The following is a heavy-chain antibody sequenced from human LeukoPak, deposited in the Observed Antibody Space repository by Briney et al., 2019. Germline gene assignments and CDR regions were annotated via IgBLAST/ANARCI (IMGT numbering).Heavy chain of an antibody. CDR3: AKDLGGIAVAGTFY. D-gene: IGHD6-19*01. CDR1: GFTFSSYA. V-gene: IGHV3-23*01. Sequence: PGRSLRLSCAASGFTFSSYAMSWVRQAPGKGLEWVSAISGSGGSTYYADSVKGRFTISRDNSKNTLYLQMNSLRAEDTAVYYCAKDLGGIAVAGTFYWGQGTLVTVSS. CDR2: ISGSGGST. J-gene: IGHJ4*02.